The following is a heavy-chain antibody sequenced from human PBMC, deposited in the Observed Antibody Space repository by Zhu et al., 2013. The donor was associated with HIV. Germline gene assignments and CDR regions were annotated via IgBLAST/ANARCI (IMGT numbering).Heavy chain of an antibody. CDR3: ARDHNSGYYSYFDY. J-gene: IGHJ4*02. D-gene: IGHD3-22*01. CDR2: ISTSNGNT. Sequence: QVQLVQSGAEVKKPGASVKVSCKASGYTFSNFGITWVRQAPGQGLEWMGWISTSNGNTKYAERVQDRVTMTTDTLTTTAYMELRSLTSDDTAVYFCARDHNSGYYSYFDYWGQGTLVTVSS. V-gene: IGHV1-18*01. CDR1: GYTFSNFG.